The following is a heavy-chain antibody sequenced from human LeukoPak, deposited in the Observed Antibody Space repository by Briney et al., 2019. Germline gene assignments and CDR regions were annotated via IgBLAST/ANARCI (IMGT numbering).Heavy chain of an antibody. Sequence: GGSLRLSCAGSGFLFNNYAMHWVRPPPGKGLEWVSGISWNSGSIDYADSVKGRFTISRDNAKNSLYLQMNSLRVEDTAFYYCAKDNRRHYTSGPNPDSLHWGQGALVTVSS. CDR1: GFLFNNYA. CDR3: AKDNRRHYTSGPNPDSLH. V-gene: IGHV3-9*01. CDR2: ISWNSGSI. D-gene: IGHD6-19*01. J-gene: IGHJ4*02.